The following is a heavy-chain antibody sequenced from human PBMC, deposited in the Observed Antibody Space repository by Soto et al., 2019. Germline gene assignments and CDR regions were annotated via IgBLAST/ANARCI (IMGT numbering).Heavy chain of an antibody. CDR3: ARSAAYCSGGSCYQIRYGMDV. CDR2: IIPIFGTA. D-gene: IGHD2-15*01. J-gene: IGHJ6*02. V-gene: IGHV1-69*01. CDR1: GGTFSSYA. Sequence: QVQLVQSGAEVKKPGSSVKVSCKASGGTFSSYAISWVRQAPGQGLEWMGGIIPIFGTANYAQKFQGRVTITADESTSTAYIELSSLRSEDTAVYYCARSAAYCSGGSCYQIRYGMDVWGQGTTVTVSS.